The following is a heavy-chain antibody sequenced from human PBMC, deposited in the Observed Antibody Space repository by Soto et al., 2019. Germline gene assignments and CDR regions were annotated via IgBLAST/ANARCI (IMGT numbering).Heavy chain of an antibody. CDR2: ISAYNGNT. J-gene: IGHJ5*02. V-gene: IGHV1-18*01. CDR1: GYTFTSYG. D-gene: IGHD2-8*02. Sequence: ASVKVSCKASGYTFTSYGISWVRQAPGQGLEWMGWISAYNGNTNYAQKLQGRVTMTTDTSTSTAYMELRSLRSDDTAVYYCARDIVGGVTRVNGFGAWGQGTLVTVSS. CDR3: ARDIVGGVTRVNGFGA.